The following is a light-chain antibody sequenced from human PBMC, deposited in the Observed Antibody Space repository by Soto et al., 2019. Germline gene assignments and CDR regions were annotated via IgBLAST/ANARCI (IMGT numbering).Light chain of an antibody. Sequence: QSALTQPASVSGSPGQSITISCTGTSSDVGSYNLVSWYQQHPGKAPKLMIYEGSEWPSRVSNRFSGSKSGNTASLTISGLQAEDEADYYCCSYAGSSTLVFGGGTKLTVL. CDR1: SSDVGSYNL. J-gene: IGLJ2*01. CDR3: CSYAGSSTLV. CDR2: EGS. V-gene: IGLV2-23*01.